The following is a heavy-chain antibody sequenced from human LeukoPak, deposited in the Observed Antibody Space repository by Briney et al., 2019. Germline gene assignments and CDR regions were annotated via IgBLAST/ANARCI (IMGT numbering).Heavy chain of an antibody. D-gene: IGHD1-7*01. Sequence: PSETLSLTCAVYGGSFSGYYWSWIRQPPGKGLEWIGEINHSGSTNYNPSLKSRVTISVDTSKNQFSLKLSSVTAADTAVYYCARGRGTGTTHDYWGQGTLVTVSS. CDR3: ARGRGTGTTHDY. J-gene: IGHJ4*02. V-gene: IGHV4-34*01. CDR2: INHSGST. CDR1: GGSFSGYY.